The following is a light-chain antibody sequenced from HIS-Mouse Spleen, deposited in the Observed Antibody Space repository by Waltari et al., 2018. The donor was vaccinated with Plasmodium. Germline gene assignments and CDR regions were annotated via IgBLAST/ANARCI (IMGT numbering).Light chain of an antibody. CDR2: AAS. V-gene: IGKV1-39*01. CDR1: QSISSY. CDR3: QQSYSTWT. Sequence: DIQVTQSPASLSASVGARVTITCRASQSISSYLNWYQQKPGKATKLLIYAASSLQSGVPSRFSGSGSGTDFTLTISSLQPEDFATYYCQQSYSTWTFGQGTKVEIK. J-gene: IGKJ1*01.